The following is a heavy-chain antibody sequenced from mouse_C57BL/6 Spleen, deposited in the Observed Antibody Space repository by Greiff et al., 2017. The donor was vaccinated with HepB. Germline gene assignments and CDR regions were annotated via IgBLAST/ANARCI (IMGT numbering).Heavy chain of an antibody. CDR2: IYPGDGDT. V-gene: IGHV1-80*01. J-gene: IGHJ1*03. CDR1: GYAFSSYW. CDR3: ARSGSSYDWYFDV. Sequence: VQLQQSGAELVKPGASVKISCKASGYAFSSYWMNWVKQRPGKGLEWIGQIYPGDGDTNYNGKFKGKATLTADKSSSTAYMQLSSLTSEDSAVYLCARSGSSYDWYFDVWGTGTTVTVSS. D-gene: IGHD1-1*01.